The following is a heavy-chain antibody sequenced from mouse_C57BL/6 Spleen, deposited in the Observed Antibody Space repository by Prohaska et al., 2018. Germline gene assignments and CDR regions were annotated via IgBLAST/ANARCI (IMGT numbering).Heavy chain of an antibody. J-gene: IGHJ2*01. CDR3: ARGGHYYGGFDY. D-gene: IGHD1-2*01. V-gene: IGHV1-82*01. CDR1: GYAFSSSW. Sequence: QVQLQQSGPELVKPGASVKISCKASGYAFSSSWMNWVKQRPGKGLEWIGRIYPGDGDTNYNGKFKGKATLTADKSSSTAYMQLSSLTSEDSAVYYCARGGHYYGGFDYWGQGTTLTVSS. CDR2: IYPGDGDT.